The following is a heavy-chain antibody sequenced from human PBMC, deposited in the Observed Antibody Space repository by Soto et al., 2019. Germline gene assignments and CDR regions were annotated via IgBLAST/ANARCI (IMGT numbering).Heavy chain of an antibody. V-gene: IGHV3-30*18. D-gene: IGHD6-19*01. J-gene: IGHJ6*02. CDR3: AKERRWLVLNGTGYYYYGMDV. CDR2: ISYDGSNK. CDR1: GFSFSTYA. Sequence: GGSLRLSCAVSGFSFSTYAMSWVRQAPGKGLEWVAVISYDGSNKYYADSVKGRFTISRDNSKNTLYLQMNSLRAEDTAVYYCAKERRWLVLNGTGYYYYGMDVWGQGTTVTVSS.